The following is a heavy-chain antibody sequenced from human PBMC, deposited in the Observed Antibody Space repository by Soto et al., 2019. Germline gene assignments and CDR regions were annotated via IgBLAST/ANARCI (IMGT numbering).Heavy chain of an antibody. CDR1: GYTFTSYD. J-gene: IGHJ6*02. V-gene: IGHV1-8*01. D-gene: IGHD6-19*01. Sequence: QVQLVQSGAEVKKPGASVKVSCKASGYTFTSYDINWVRQATGQGLEWMGWMNPNSGNTGYAQKFQGRVNMTRNTSISTAYMDLSSLRSEDTAVYYCERGRSSRGWYYGGYDYGMDVWGQGTTVNVSS. CDR3: ERGRSSRGWYYGGYDYGMDV. CDR2: MNPNSGNT.